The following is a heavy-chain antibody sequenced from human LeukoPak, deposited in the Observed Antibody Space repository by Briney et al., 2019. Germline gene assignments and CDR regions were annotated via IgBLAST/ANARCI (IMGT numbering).Heavy chain of an antibody. J-gene: IGHJ5*02. D-gene: IGHD3-3*01. Sequence: SETLSLTCAVFGGSFSGYYWSWIRQPPAKGLEWIGEINHSGSTNYNPSLKSRVTISVDTSKNQFSLKLSSVTAADTAVYYCARGGTIFGVALPRLNWFDPWGQGTLVTVSS. CDR3: ARGGTIFGVALPRLNWFDP. CDR1: GGSFSGYY. CDR2: INHSGST. V-gene: IGHV4-34*01.